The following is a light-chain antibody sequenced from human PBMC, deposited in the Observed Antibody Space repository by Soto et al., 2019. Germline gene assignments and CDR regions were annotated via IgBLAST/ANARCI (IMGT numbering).Light chain of an antibody. V-gene: IGKV1-39*01. CDR2: AAS. CDR3: QQSYSTPPIT. CDR1: QSISNY. J-gene: IGKJ5*01. Sequence: IQMTEAPSSLSASVVDRVTITFRSSQSISNYLNWYQQKPGKAPKLLIYAASSLQSGVPSRFSGSGSGTDFTLTISSLQPEDFATYYCQQSYSTPPITFGQGTRLEIK.